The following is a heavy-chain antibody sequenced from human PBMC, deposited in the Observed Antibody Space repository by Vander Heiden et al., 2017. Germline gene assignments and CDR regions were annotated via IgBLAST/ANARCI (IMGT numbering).Heavy chain of an antibody. Sequence: EVQLVESGGGLVKPGWPLVLSCSASGCNFSSYSINWVRQSPGKGLEWVSSISSSSSYIYYADSVKGRFTISRDNAKNSLYLQMNSLRAEDTAVYSCARYTTPYYYGSGSYYYYGMDVWGQGTTVTVSS. J-gene: IGHJ6*02. CDR1: GCNFSSYS. D-gene: IGHD3-10*01. V-gene: IGHV3-21*01. CDR3: ARYTTPYYYGSGSYYYYGMDV. CDR2: ISSSSSYI.